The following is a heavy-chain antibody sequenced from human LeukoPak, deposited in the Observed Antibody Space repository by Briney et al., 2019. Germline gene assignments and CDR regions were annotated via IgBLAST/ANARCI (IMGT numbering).Heavy chain of an antibody. V-gene: IGHV3-30-3*01. J-gene: IGHJ6*02. CDR1: GFTFSSYA. Sequence: GGSLRLSCAASGFTFSSYAMHWVRQAPGKGLEWVAVISCDGSNKYYADSVKGRFTISRDNSKNTLYLQMNSLRAEDTAVYYCAREGSSGWYDSYGMDVWGQGTTVTVSS. CDR3: AREGSSGWYDSYGMDV. CDR2: ISCDGSNK. D-gene: IGHD6-19*01.